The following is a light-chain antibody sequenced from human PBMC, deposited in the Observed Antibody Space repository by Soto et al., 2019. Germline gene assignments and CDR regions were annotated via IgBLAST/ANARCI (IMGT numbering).Light chain of an antibody. J-gene: IGKJ3*01. Sequence: DIQMTQSPSSLSASVGDRVTITCRASQRIGTYLNWYLQKPGKAPQLLIFAATSLQSGVSPRFSGSGSGTDFALTISRLQTEDLATYFWQHTYGGPFTVGHGTKVGIK. CDR1: QRIGTY. CDR3: QHTYGGPFT. CDR2: AAT. V-gene: IGKV1-39*01.